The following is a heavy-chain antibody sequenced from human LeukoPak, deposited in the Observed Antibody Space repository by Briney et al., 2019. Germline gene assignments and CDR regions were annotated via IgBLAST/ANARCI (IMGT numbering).Heavy chain of an antibody. J-gene: IGHJ4*02. CDR3: ARTERNWSGDPRVLGFDY. CDR1: GGSFSGYY. Sequence: SETLSLTCAVYGGSFSGYYWSWIRQPPGKGLEWIGEINHSGSTNYNPSLKSRVTISVDTSKNQFSLKLSSVTAADTAVYYCARTERNWSGDPRVLGFDYWSQGTLVTVSA. V-gene: IGHV4-34*01. D-gene: IGHD3-3*01. CDR2: INHSGST.